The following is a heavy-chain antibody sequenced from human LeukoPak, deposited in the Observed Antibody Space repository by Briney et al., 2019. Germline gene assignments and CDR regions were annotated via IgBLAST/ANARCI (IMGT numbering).Heavy chain of an antibody. V-gene: IGHV4-34*01. CDR2: ISQSGTT. D-gene: IGHD3-3*01. J-gene: IGHJ4*02. Sequence: SETLSLTCAVSHESFSEHYWNWIRQPPGKGLEWIGEISQSGTTHYNPSLKSRVTISVDTSENQLFLRVTSVTAADTAVYYCARGPTTSGVGTFDYWGQGTLATVSS. CDR1: HESFSEHY. CDR3: ARGPTTSGVGTFDY.